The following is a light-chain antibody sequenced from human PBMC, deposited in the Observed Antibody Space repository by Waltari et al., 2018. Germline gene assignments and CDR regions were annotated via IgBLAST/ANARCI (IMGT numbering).Light chain of an antibody. V-gene: IGKV4-1*01. Sequence: DIVMTQSPNSRAVSLGERATISCKSSQSILSSSNNRNFLSWYQQKPGQPPKLLIYWASIRESGVPDRFSGSGSGTDFTLTISSLQAEDVAVYYCQQYYSDKTFGQGTKVEIK. CDR1: QSILSSSNNRNF. CDR2: WAS. CDR3: QQYYSDKT. J-gene: IGKJ1*01.